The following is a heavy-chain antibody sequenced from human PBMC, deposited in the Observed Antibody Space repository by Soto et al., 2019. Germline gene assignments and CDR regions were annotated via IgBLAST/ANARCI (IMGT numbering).Heavy chain of an antibody. CDR3: ARQSAIYYYYYYMDV. D-gene: IGHD3-3*01. J-gene: IGHJ6*03. Sequence: ASVKVSCKASGYTFTSYDINWVRQATGQGLEWMEWMNPNSGNTGYAQKFQGRVTMTRNTSISTAYMELSSLRSEDTAVYYCARQSAIYYYYYYMDVWGKGTTVTVSS. V-gene: IGHV1-8*01. CDR2: MNPNSGNT. CDR1: GYTFTSYD.